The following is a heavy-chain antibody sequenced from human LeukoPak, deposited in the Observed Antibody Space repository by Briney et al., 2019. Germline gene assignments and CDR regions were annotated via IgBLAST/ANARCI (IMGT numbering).Heavy chain of an antibody. CDR3: ARDYGDLPARVPYFDY. CDR2: ISSSSSMI. J-gene: IGHJ4*02. V-gene: IGHV3-48*02. Sequence: PGGSLRLSCAASGFTLSSYSMNWVRQAPGKGLEMVSYISSSSSMIYYADSVKGRFTISRDNAKNSLYLQMKSLRDEDTAIYYCARDYGDLPARVPYFDYWGQGTLVTVSS. CDR1: GFTLSSYS. D-gene: IGHD4-17*01.